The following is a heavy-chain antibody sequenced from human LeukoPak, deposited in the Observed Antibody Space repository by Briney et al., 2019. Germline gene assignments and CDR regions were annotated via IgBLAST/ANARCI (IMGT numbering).Heavy chain of an antibody. CDR1: GFTFSSYA. V-gene: IGHV3-21*01. CDR3: ARDWRYSSSYGY. J-gene: IGHJ4*02. D-gene: IGHD6-13*01. Sequence: GGSLRLSCAASGFTFSSYAMSWVRQAPGKGLEWVSSISSSSSYIYYADSVKDRFTISRDNAKNSLYLQMNSLRAEDTAVYYCARDWRYSSSYGYWGQGTLVTVSS. CDR2: ISSSSSYI.